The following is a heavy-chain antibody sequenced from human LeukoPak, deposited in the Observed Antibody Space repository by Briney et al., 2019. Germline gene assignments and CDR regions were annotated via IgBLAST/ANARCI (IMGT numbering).Heavy chain of an antibody. CDR2: IIPILGIA. D-gene: IGHD1-26*01. J-gene: IGHJ4*02. CDR3: ATELEVGANNPWVPFYY. CDR1: GGTFSSYT. V-gene: IGHV1-69*04. Sequence: GASVKVSCKASGGTFSSYTISWVRQAPGQGLEWMGRIIPILGIANYAQKFQGRVTITADKSTSTAYMELGSLRSEDTAVYYCATELEVGANNPWVPFYYWGQGTLVTVSS.